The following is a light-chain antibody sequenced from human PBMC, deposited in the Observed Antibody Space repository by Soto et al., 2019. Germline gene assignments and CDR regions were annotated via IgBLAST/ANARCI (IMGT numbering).Light chain of an antibody. CDR3: LQDYNYPFT. CDR1: QGIRND. CDR2: AAS. Sequence: AIQMTQSPSSLSASVGDRVTITCRASQGIRNDLGWYQQKPGKAPKLLIYAASSSQSGVPSRFSGSGSGADFTLTISSLQPEDFATYYCLQDYNYPFTFGPGTKVDIK. J-gene: IGKJ3*01. V-gene: IGKV1-6*01.